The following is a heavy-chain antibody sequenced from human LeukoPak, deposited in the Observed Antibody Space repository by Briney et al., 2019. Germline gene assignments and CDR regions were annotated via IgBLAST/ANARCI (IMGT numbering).Heavy chain of an antibody. CDR1: GYSFPNYA. CDR3: ASGPVGATGSFDY. D-gene: IGHD1-26*01. CDR2: INTNTENP. J-gene: IGHJ4*02. Sequence: ASVKVSCKASGYSFPNYAMNWVRQAPGQGLEWMGWINTNTENPTYAQGFTGRFVFSLDTSVTTAFLQISSLEADDTAVYYCASGPVGATGSFDYWGQGTLVTVSS. V-gene: IGHV7-4-1*02.